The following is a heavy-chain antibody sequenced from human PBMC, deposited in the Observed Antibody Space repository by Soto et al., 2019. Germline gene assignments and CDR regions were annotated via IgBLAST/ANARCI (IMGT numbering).Heavy chain of an antibody. J-gene: IGHJ4*02. D-gene: IGHD2-15*01. CDR2: IYYSGTT. Sequence: PSETLSLTCTVSGGSISTSNYYWGWVRQPPGKGLDWIGNIYYSGTTYYNPSLKSRVTISVDTSKNQFSLKLNSVTAADTAVYYSATLAVPASRHTEFDFWGPGTLVTVSS. CDR3: ATLAVPASRHTEFDF. V-gene: IGHV4-39*01. CDR1: GGSISTSNYY.